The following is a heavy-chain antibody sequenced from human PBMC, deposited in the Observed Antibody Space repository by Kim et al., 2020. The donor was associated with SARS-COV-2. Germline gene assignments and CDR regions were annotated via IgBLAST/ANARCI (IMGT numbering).Heavy chain of an antibody. D-gene: IGHD5-12*01. Sequence: KFQGRVTMTRDTSTSTVYMELSSLRSEDTAVYYCARGGVEKATITALFDYWGQGTLVTVSS. J-gene: IGHJ4*02. V-gene: IGHV1-46*01. CDR3: ARGGVEKATITALFDY.